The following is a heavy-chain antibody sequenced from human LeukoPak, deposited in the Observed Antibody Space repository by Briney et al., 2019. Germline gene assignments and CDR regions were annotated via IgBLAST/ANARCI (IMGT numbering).Heavy chain of an antibody. Sequence: GASVKVSCKASGYTFTIYYMHWVRQAPGQGLEWMGWINPNSGATTYAQRFQGRVTMTRDTSISTAYMELSGLTSDDTGVYYCARNPPYCTSTDCYNDYWGHGTLVTVSS. J-gene: IGHJ4*01. CDR3: ARNPPYCTSTDCYNDY. CDR1: GYTFTIYY. V-gene: IGHV1-2*02. CDR2: INPNSGAT. D-gene: IGHD2-2*02.